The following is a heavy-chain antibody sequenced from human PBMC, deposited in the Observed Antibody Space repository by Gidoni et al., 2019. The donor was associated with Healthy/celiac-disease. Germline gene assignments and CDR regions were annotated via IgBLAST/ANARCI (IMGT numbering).Heavy chain of an antibody. Sequence: EVQLVESGGGLVQPGGSLRPPCSASGFTFSSYEMNWVRQAPGKGLEWVSYISSSGSTIYYADSVKGRFTISRDNAKNSLYLQMNSLRAEDTAVYYCARDFMTTVTPALMDVWGQGTTVTVSS. CDR2: ISSSGSTI. CDR1: GFTFSSYE. CDR3: ARDFMTTVTPALMDV. V-gene: IGHV3-48*03. J-gene: IGHJ6*02. D-gene: IGHD4-17*01.